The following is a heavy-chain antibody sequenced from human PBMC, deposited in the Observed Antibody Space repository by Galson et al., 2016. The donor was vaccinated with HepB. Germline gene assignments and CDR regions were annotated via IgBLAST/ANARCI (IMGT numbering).Heavy chain of an antibody. V-gene: IGHV3-48*02. CDR1: GFTFSSYS. Sequence: SLRLSCAASGFTFSSYSMNWVRQAPGKGLEWVSHITHTTNNIYYADSVKGRFTISRDNAKNSVYLQMNSLRDEDTAVYFCARDGGGGYNLDYWGQGTLVTVSS. CDR3: ARDGGGGYNLDY. J-gene: IGHJ4*02. D-gene: IGHD5-24*01. CDR2: ITHTTNNI.